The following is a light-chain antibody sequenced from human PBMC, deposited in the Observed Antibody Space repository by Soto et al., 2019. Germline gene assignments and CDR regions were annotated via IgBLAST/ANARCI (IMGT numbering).Light chain of an antibody. CDR1: QTISSW. J-gene: IGKJ3*01. CDR2: DVS. V-gene: IGKV1-5*01. Sequence: DSKMTQSPSALSASVGDRVTITRRASQTISSWLAWYQQKPGKAPKLLIYDVSTLQSGVPSRFSGSGSGTEFTLTISSLQPDDFATYYCQHYTLYSASFGPGTKVDIK. CDR3: QHYTLYSAS.